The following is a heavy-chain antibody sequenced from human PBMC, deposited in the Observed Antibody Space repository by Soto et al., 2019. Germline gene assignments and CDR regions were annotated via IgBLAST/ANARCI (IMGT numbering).Heavy chain of an antibody. D-gene: IGHD1-7*01. V-gene: IGHV1-2*02. CDR1: GYTFTGQY. CDR2: INPNSGDT. CDR3: ARESSGITLYGMDV. J-gene: IGHJ6*02. Sequence: ASVKVSCKASGYTFTGQYMHWVRQAPGQELEWMGWINPNSGDTNYAQKFQGRVTMTRDTSIGTAYMELSSLRSNDTAIYYCARESSGITLYGMDVWGQGTTVTVSS.